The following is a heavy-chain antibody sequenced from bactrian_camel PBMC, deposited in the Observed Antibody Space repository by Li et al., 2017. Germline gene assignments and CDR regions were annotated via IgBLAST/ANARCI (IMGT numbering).Heavy chain of an antibody. Sequence: HVQLVESGGGSVQAGGSLRLSCAASTGTFRSACIGWIRQVSGKEREEVAHIHARNERSHVGDSVKGRFTISRDSVKNTLFLQMRRLKADDTATYYCAAADGTWCRMNYWGHGTQVTVS. J-gene: IGHJ4*01. D-gene: IGHD6*01. CDR2: IHARNERS. CDR3: AAADGTWCRMNY. V-gene: IGHV3S1*01. CDR1: TGTFRSAC.